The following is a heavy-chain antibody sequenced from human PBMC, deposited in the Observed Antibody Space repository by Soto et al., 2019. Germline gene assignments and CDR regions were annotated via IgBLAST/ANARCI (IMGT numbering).Heavy chain of an antibody. Sequence: QVQLVESGGGVVQPGRSLRLSCAASGFTFSSYGMHWVRQAPGKGLEWVAVIWYDGSNKYYADSVKGRFTISRDNSKNTLYLQMNSLRAEDTAVYYCARDATGGDQPLHSYGMDVWGQGTTVTVSS. CDR2: IWYDGSNK. V-gene: IGHV3-33*01. D-gene: IGHD2-21*02. J-gene: IGHJ6*02. CDR1: GFTFSSYG. CDR3: ARDATGGDQPLHSYGMDV.